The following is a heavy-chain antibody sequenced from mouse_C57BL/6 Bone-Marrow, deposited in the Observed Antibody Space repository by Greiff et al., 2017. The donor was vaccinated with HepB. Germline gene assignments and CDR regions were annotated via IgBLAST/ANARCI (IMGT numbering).Heavy chain of an antibody. Sequence: EVKLVESGGDLVKPGGSLKLSCAASGFTFSSYGMSWVRQTPDKRLEWVATISSGGSYTYYPDSVKGRFTISRDNAKNTLYLQMSSLKSEDTAMYYCARLLRTYWGQGTLVTVSA. J-gene: IGHJ3*01. CDR2: ISSGGSYT. V-gene: IGHV5-6*01. D-gene: IGHD1-1*01. CDR3: ARLLRTY. CDR1: GFTFSSYG.